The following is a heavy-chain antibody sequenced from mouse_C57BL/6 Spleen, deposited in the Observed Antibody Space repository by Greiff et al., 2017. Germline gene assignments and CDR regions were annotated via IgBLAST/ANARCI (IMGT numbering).Heavy chain of an antibody. V-gene: IGHV2-2*01. Sequence: VKLMESGPGLVQPSQSLSITCTVSGFSLTSYGVHWVRQSPGKGLEWLGVIWSGGSTDYNAAFISRLSISKDNSKSQVFFKMNSLQADDTAIYYCARIYYDYGGFAYWGQGTLVTVSA. D-gene: IGHD2-4*01. CDR2: IWSGGST. CDR1: GFSLTSYG. J-gene: IGHJ3*01. CDR3: ARIYYDYGGFAY.